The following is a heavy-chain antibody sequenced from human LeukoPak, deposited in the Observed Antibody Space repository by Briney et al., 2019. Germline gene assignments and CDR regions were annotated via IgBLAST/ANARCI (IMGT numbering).Heavy chain of an antibody. CDR2: IIPILGTA. CDR3: ARSGSSSWYWKFDY. D-gene: IGHD6-13*01. V-gene: IGHV1-69*08. J-gene: IGHJ4*02. CDR1: GGTFSSYT. Sequence: SVKVSCKASGGTFSSYTISWVRQAPGQGLEWMGRIIPILGTANYAQKFQGRVTITADESTSTAYMELSSLRSEDTAVYYCARSGSSSWYWKFDYWGQGTLVTVSS.